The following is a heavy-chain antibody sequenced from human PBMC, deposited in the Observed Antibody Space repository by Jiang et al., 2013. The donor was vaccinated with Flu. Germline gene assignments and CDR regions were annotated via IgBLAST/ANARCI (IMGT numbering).Heavy chain of an antibody. CDR3: ARSPARVVRGVMAY. CDR1: GFTFSSYS. V-gene: IGHV3-48*01. CDR2: ISSSSSTI. J-gene: IGHJ4*02. D-gene: IGHD3-10*01. Sequence: QLLESGGGLVQPGGSLRLSCAASGFTFSSYSMNWVRQAPGKGLEWVSYISSSSSTIYYADSVKGRFTISRDNSKNTLYLQMNSLRAEDTAVYYCARSPARVVRGVMAYWGQGTLVTVSS.